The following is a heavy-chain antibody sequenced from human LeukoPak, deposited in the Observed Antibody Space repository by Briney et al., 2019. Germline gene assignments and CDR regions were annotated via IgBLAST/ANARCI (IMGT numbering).Heavy chain of an antibody. J-gene: IGHJ4*02. Sequence: PGGSLRLSCAASGFSFSRYSMNWVRQAPGKGLEWVSYIISTSSAIYYADSVKGRFTISRDNAKNSVYLQMNSLRDEDSAVYYCARSRGYSYAGLGEVLDYWGQGTLATVSS. D-gene: IGHD5-18*01. CDR2: IISTSSAI. CDR3: ARSRGYSYAGLGEVLDY. CDR1: GFSFSRYS. V-gene: IGHV3-48*02.